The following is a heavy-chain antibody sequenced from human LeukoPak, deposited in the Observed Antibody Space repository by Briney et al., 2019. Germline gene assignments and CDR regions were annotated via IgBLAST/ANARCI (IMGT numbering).Heavy chain of an antibody. CDR2: IKSDGSST. J-gene: IGHJ4*02. CDR3: VRDNRSYNFDY. Sequence: SGGSLRLSCAASGFTFSRYWMHWVRQAPGKGLVWGSCIKSDGSSTSIADSAKGRFTISRDNAKNTVYLQMNSLRAEDTAVYYCVRDNRSYNFDYSGQGTLVTVSS. V-gene: IGHV3-74*01. D-gene: IGHD1-26*01. CDR1: GFTFSRYW.